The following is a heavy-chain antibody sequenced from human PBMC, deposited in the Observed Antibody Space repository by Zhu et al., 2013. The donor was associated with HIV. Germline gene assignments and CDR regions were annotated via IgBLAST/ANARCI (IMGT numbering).Heavy chain of an antibody. Sequence: QVQLVQSGAEVKKPGSSVKVSCKASGGTFSSYAISWVRQAPGQGLEWMGGIIPIFGTANYAQKFQGRVTITADKSTSTAYMELSSLRSEDTAVYYCATDRRRITMIVVGHDAFDIWGQGTMVTVSS. V-gene: IGHV1-69*06. D-gene: IGHD3-22*01. CDR1: GGTFSSYA. CDR2: IIPIFGTA. J-gene: IGHJ3*02. CDR3: ATDRRRITMIVVGHDAFDI.